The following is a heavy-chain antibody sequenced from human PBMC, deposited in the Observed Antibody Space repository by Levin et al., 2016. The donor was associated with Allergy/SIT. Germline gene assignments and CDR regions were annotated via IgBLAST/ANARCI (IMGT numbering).Heavy chain of an antibody. CDR1: GYSFTSYW. V-gene: IGHV5-51*01. CDR2: IYPGDSDT. J-gene: IGHJ6*02. D-gene: IGHD3-10*01. Sequence: ASVKVSCKGSGYSFTSYWIGWVRQMPGKGLEWMGIIYPGDSDTRYSPSFQGQVTISADKSISTAYLQWSSLKASDTAMYYCARLEVVRGVITLTGYYYYGMDVWGQGTTVTVSS. CDR3: ARLEVVRGVITLTGYYYYGMDV.